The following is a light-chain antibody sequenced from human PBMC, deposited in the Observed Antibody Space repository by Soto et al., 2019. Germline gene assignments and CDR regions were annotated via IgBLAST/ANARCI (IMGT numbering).Light chain of an antibody. J-gene: IGKJ4*01. CDR2: DAS. V-gene: IGKV3-11*01. CDR1: QSVSSY. Sequence: EIVLTQSPATLSLSPGERATLSCRASQSVSSYLAWYQQKPGQAPRLLIYDASNRATGIPARFSGSGSGTDFSLIISSLEPEDFAVYYCPQRSNWPLTFGGGTKVEIK. CDR3: PQRSNWPLT.